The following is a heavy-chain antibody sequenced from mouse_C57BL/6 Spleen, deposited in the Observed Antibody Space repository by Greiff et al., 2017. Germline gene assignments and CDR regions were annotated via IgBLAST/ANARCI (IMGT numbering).Heavy chain of an antibody. CDR2: IDPETGGT. V-gene: IGHV1-15*01. D-gene: IGHD2-1*01. J-gene: IGHJ1*03. Sequence: QVHVKQSGAELVRPGASVTLSCKASGYTFTDYEMHWVKQTPVHGLGWIGAIDPETGGTAYNQKFKGKAILTADKSSSTAYMELRSLTSEDSAVYYCTRGYYGNLWYFDVWGTGTTVTVSS. CDR3: TRGYYGNLWYFDV. CDR1: GYTFTDYE.